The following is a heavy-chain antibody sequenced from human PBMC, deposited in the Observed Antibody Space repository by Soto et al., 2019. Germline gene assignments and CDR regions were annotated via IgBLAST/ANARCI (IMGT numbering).Heavy chain of an antibody. CDR3: ARVYGGNLDY. Sequence: SETLSLTCTVSGGSISSYYWSRIRQPPGKGLEWIGYIYYSGSTNYNPSLKSRVTISVDTSKNQFSLKLSSVTAADTAVYYCARVYGGNLDYWGQGTLVAVSS. V-gene: IGHV4-59*01. D-gene: IGHD4-17*01. CDR2: IYYSGST. J-gene: IGHJ4*02. CDR1: GGSISSYY.